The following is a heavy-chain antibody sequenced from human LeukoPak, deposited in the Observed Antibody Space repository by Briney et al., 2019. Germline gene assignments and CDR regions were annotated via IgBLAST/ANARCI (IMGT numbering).Heavy chain of an antibody. CDR1: GGSFSGYY. V-gene: IGHV4-34*01. CDR3: ARHIRTRPAARRSGGAFDI. D-gene: IGHD2-2*01. CDR2: INHSGST. Sequence: PSETLSLTCAVYGGSFSGYYWSWIRQPPGKGLEWIGEINHSGSTNYNPSLKSRVTISVDTSKNQFSLKLSSVTAADTAVYYCARHIRTRPAARRSGGAFDIWGQGTMVTVSS. J-gene: IGHJ3*02.